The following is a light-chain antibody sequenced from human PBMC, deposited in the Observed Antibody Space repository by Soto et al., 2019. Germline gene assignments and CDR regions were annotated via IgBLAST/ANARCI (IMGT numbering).Light chain of an antibody. CDR1: QTIARY. Sequence: DIQMTQSPSFLSASVGDRVTITCRASQTIARYLNWYQHKPGKAPKFLIYDATSLQSGVPSRFSGSVSGTDFTLTINSLQPEDFATYYCQQSFSTPPTFGQGTKLEIK. CDR3: QQSFSTPPT. V-gene: IGKV1-39*01. CDR2: DAT. J-gene: IGKJ2*01.